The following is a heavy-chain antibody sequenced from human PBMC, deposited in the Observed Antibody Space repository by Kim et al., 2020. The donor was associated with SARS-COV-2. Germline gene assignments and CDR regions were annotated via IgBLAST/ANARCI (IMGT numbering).Heavy chain of an antibody. CDR3: ARAIPTKNIQHKRKYSSSWWVI. D-gene: IGHD6-13*01. Sequence: SETLSLTCAVYGGSFSGYYWSWIRQPPGKGLEWIGEINHSGSTNYNPSLKSRVTISVDTSKNQFSLKLSSVTAADTAVYYCARAIPTKNIQHKRKYSSSWWVIWGQGTLVTVSS. CDR1: GGSFSGYY. V-gene: IGHV4-34*01. J-gene: IGHJ4*02. CDR2: INHSGST.